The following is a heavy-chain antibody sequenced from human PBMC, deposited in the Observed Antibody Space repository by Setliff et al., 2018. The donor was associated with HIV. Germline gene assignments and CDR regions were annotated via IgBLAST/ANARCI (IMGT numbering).Heavy chain of an antibody. Sequence: GASVKVSCKASGYTFSSYSMHWVRQAPGQGLEWMGYINPSGGSTIYAQEFQGRVTMTRDTSASTAYMELSSLRSEDTAVYYCASSAVAGSTPVLIYYYYGMDVWGQGTAVTVSS. CDR2: INPSGGST. J-gene: IGHJ6*02. V-gene: IGHV1-46*01. CDR1: GYTFSSYS. D-gene: IGHD6-19*01. CDR3: ASSAVAGSTPVLIYYYYGMDV.